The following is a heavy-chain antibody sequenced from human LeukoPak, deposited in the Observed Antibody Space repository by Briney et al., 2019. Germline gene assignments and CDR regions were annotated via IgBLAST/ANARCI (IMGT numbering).Heavy chain of an antibody. CDR3: ARASYSYDINGWVPFDY. CDR1: GGSISSYY. V-gene: IGHV4-59*08. CDR2: IYYSGST. J-gene: IGHJ4*02. D-gene: IGHD3-22*01. Sequence: PSETLSLTCTVSGGSISSYYWNWIRQPPGKGLEWIGYIYYSGSTNYNPSLKSRVTISVETSKNQFSLKLSSVTAADTAVYYCARASYSYDINGWVPFDYWGQGTLVTASS.